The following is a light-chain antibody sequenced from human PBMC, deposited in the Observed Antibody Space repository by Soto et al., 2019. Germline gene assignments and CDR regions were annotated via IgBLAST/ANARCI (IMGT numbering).Light chain of an antibody. CDR1: QTISSN. J-gene: IGKJ2*01. V-gene: IGKV3-15*01. CDR3: QQYHNWPPQYT. CDR2: GAS. Sequence: EIVMTQSPATLSVSPGDSATLSCRASQTISSNLAWYQQRPGQAPRLLIHGASTRATGVPARFSGSGSGTEFTLPISSLQSEDFAVYYCQQYHNWPPQYTFGQGTKLQIK.